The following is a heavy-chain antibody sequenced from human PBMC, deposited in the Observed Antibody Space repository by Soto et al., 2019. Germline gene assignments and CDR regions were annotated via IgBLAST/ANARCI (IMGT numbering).Heavy chain of an antibody. V-gene: IGHV4-4*02. CDR1: GGSISSSNW. CDR2: IYHSGGT. D-gene: IGHD3-3*01. Sequence: QLQESGPGLVKPSGTLSLSCAVSGGSISSSNWWNWVRQPPGKGLEWIGEIYHSGGTKYNPSLKSRVSISVDKSKNQFSLSLNSVAAADTAVYYCAREPTAHDSSSYFDPWGQGTLVTVSS. CDR3: AREPTAHDSSSYFDP. J-gene: IGHJ4*02.